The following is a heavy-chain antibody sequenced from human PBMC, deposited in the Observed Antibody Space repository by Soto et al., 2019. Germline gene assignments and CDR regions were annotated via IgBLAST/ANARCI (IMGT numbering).Heavy chain of an antibody. CDR3: AREVRGGVTGIFDQ. CDR1: GGSFDGYY. D-gene: IGHD2-15*01. J-gene: IGHJ4*02. V-gene: IGHV4-34*01. CDR2: INHSGNT. Sequence: ASETLSLTCALYGGSFDGYYWSWIRQSPGKGLEWIGEINHSGNTKYNPSLKSRVTMSLDMSRNQFSLMLTSVTAADTAMYYFAREVRGGVTGIFDQWGQGSRVTVS.